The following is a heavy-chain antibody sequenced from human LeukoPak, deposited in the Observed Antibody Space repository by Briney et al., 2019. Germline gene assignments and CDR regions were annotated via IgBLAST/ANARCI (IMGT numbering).Heavy chain of an antibody. CDR1: GGSISSYY. D-gene: IGHD1-26*01. V-gene: IGHV4-4*07. CDR2: IYTSGST. J-gene: IGHJ3*02. Sequence: SETLSLTCTVSGGSISSYYWSWIRQPAGKGLEWIGRIYTSGSTNYNPSLKSRVTMSVDTSKNQFSLKLSSVTAADTAVYYCARGTGYSGSYLGAFDIWGQGTMVTVSS. CDR3: ARGTGYSGSYLGAFDI.